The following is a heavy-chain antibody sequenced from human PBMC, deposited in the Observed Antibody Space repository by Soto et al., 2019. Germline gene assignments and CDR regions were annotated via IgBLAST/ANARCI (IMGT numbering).Heavy chain of an antibody. J-gene: IGHJ4*02. Sequence: WMGGIIPIFGTANYAQKFQGRXTITADESTSTAYMELSSLRAEDTAVYYCARGSPTSQLSSSWYTPLDYWGQGTRVTVSA. CDR3: ARGSPTSQLSSSWYTPLDY. CDR2: IIPIFGTA. V-gene: IGHV1-69*01. D-gene: IGHD6-13*01.